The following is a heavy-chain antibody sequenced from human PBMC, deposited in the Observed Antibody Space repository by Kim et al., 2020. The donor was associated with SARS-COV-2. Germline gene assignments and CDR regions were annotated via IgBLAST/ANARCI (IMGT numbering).Heavy chain of an antibody. V-gene: IGHV3-21*01. CDR3: ARDSGADYYDIFDGTDY. Sequence: VKSRFTISRDNAKNSLYLQMNSLRAEDTAVYYCARDSGADYYDIFDGTDYWGQGTLVTVSS. D-gene: IGHD3-9*01. J-gene: IGHJ4*02.